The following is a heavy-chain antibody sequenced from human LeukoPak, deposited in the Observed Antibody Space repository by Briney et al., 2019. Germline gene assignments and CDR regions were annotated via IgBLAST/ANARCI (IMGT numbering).Heavy chain of an antibody. Sequence: QTGGSLRLSCAASGFMFSNFAMSWVRQAPRKGLEWVSTIYYSGGNTYSADSVKGRFTISRDNAKNTLYLQMNSLRAEDTAVYYCAKDQGQAVVPRRFDYWGQGTLVTVSS. D-gene: IGHD2-2*01. CDR1: GFMFSNFA. CDR2: IYYSGGNT. J-gene: IGHJ4*02. CDR3: AKDQGQAVVPRRFDY. V-gene: IGHV3-23*01.